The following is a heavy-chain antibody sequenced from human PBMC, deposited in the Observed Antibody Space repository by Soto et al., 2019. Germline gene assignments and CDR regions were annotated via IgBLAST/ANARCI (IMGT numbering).Heavy chain of an antibody. CDR3: ARDGGYFDWVIDY. Sequence: QVQLVESGGGVVQPGRSLRLSCAASGFTFSSYAMHWVRQAPGKGLEWVAVISYDGSNKYYADSVKGRFTISRDNSKNTLYLQMNSLRAEDTAVYYCARDGGYFDWVIDYWGQGTLVTVSS. D-gene: IGHD3-9*01. CDR1: GFTFSSYA. V-gene: IGHV3-30-3*01. CDR2: ISYDGSNK. J-gene: IGHJ4*02.